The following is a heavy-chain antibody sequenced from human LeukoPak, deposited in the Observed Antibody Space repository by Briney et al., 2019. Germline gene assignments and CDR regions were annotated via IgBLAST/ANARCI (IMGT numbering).Heavy chain of an antibody. J-gene: IGHJ6*03. V-gene: IGHV1-69*10. D-gene: IGHD1-26*01. Sequence: SVKVSCKASGGTFSTFAIFWVRQAPGQGLEWMGGIIPISNVTDYAQKFQGRVTITADKSTSTAYMELSSLRSEDTAVYYCASGRESNTGAVPTTFYYYFYMDVWGKGTTVTVSS. CDR1: GGTFSTFA. CDR2: IIPISNVT. CDR3: ASGRESNTGAVPTTFYYYFYMDV.